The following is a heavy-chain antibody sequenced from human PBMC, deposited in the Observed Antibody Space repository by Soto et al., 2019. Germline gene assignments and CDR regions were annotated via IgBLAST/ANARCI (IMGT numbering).Heavy chain of an antibody. J-gene: IGHJ6*02. Sequence: EVQVVESGGGLVQPGGSLRLSCAASGFTFSRYGMNWVRQAPGKGPEWGASVSSSSSTIYYADSVKGRFTISRDNAKNSLYLQMNSLRDEDTAVYYCARDGYCVSTTCYFLPDVWGQGTTVTVSS. D-gene: IGHD2-2*03. CDR1: GFTFSRYG. CDR2: VSSSSSTI. CDR3: ARDGYCVSTTCYFLPDV. V-gene: IGHV3-48*02.